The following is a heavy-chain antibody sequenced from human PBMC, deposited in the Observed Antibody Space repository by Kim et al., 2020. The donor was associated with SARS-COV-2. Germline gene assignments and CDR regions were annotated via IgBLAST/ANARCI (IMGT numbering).Heavy chain of an antibody. J-gene: IGHJ4*02. V-gene: IGHV3-72*01. CDR3: VRLSNSAIDY. Sequence: GGSLRLSCAASGFTFSDHHMDWVRQTPGKGLEWVARSRKKVNSYSTEYAASVKGRFTISRDESKNSLYLQMNSLQTEDTAVYYCVRLSNSAIDYWGQGTLVTVSS. CDR1: GFTFSDHH. D-gene: IGHD2-21*01. CDR2: SRKKVNSYST.